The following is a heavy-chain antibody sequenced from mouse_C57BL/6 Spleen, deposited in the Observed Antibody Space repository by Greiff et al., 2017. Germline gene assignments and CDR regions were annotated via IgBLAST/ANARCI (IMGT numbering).Heavy chain of an antibody. CDR2: IDPENGDT. D-gene: IGHD2-2*01. J-gene: IGHJ4*01. Sequence: EVQLQQSGAELVRPGASVKLSCTASGFNIKDDYMHWVKQRPEQGLEWIGWIDPENGDTEYASKFQGKATITADTSSNTAYLQLSSLTSEDTAVYYCPTYPAYGYDGYYAMDYWGQGTSVTVSS. CDR1: GFNIKDDY. CDR3: PTYPAYGYDGYYAMDY. V-gene: IGHV14-4*01.